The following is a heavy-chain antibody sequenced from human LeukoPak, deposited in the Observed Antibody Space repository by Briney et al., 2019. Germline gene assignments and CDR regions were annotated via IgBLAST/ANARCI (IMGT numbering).Heavy chain of an antibody. J-gene: IGHJ1*01. CDR1: GFTFSSYW. CDR2: IKGDGNT. CDR3: ARAPSEIGGYYPEYLRH. D-gene: IGHD3-22*01. Sequence: GGSLRLSCAASGFTFSSYWMHWVRQAPGKGLVWVSRIKGDGNTNYADSVKGRFTISRGNAKNTVSLQMNSLRAEDTGVYYCARAPSEIGGYYPEYLRHWGQGTLVTVSS. V-gene: IGHV3-74*01.